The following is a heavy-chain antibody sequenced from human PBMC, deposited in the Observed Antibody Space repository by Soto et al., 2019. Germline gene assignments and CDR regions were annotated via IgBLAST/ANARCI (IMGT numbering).Heavy chain of an antibody. J-gene: IGHJ6*03. V-gene: IGHV3-66*01. CDR2: IYSGGST. CDR3: ARVRTTRRNYYYYSYMDV. Sequence: PGGSLRLSCASSGFTLSSDAMSWVRQAPGKELEWVPGIYSGGSTYYADSVKGRFTISRDNSKNTLYLQMNSLRAEDTAVYYCARVRTTRRNYYYYSYMDVWGKGTTVTVS. D-gene: IGHD1-1*01. CDR1: GFTLSSDA.